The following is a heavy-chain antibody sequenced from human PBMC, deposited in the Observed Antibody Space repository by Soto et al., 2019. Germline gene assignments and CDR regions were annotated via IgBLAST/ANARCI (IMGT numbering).Heavy chain of an antibody. CDR3: AKDLAAHFDY. J-gene: IGHJ4*02. V-gene: IGHV3-30*18. Sequence: QVQLVESGGGVVQPGRSLRLSCAASGFTFSSYGMHWVRQAPGKGLEWVAVISYDGSNKYYADSVKGRFTISRDNSKNTLYLQMTSLRAEDTAVYYCAKDLAAHFDYWGQGTLVTVSS. D-gene: IGHD2-15*01. CDR1: GFTFSSYG. CDR2: ISYDGSNK.